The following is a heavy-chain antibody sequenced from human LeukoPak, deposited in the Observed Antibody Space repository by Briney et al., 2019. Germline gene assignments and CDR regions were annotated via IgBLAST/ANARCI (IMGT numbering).Heavy chain of an antibody. CDR1: GFTFDDYA. CDR2: ISWNSGSI. D-gene: IGHD3-22*01. CDR3: AKDIYKGRYYDSSGYSFDY. Sequence: PGGSLRLSCAASGFTFDDYAMHWVRQAPGKGLEWVSGISWNSGSIGYADSVKGRFTISRDNAKNSLYLQMNSLRAEDTALYYCAKDIYKGRYYDSSGYSFDYWGQGTLVTVSS. J-gene: IGHJ4*02. V-gene: IGHV3-9*01.